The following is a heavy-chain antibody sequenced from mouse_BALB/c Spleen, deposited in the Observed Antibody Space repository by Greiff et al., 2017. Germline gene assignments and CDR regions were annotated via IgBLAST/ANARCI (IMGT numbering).Heavy chain of an antibody. J-gene: IGHJ3*01. CDR1: GFTFSSYA. D-gene: IGHD2-2*01. CDR3: ARGDGYDGFAY. V-gene: IGHV5-6-5*01. CDR2: ISSGGST. Sequence: EVKVEESGGGLVKPGGSLKLSCAASGFTFSSYAMSWVRQTPEKRLEWVASISSGGSTYYPDSVKGRFTISRDNARNILYLQMSSLRSEDTAMYYCARGDGYDGFAYWGQGTLVTVSA.